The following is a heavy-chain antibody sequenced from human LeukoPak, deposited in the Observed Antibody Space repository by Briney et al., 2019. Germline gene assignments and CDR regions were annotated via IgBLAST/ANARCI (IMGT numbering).Heavy chain of an antibody. J-gene: IGHJ3*02. D-gene: IGHD3-10*01. Sequence: PGGSLRLSCAASGFTFSSYWMSWVRQAPGKGLEWVANIKQDGSEKYYVDSVKGRFAISRDNAKNSLYLQINSLRAEDTAVYYCARDLGSGSAFDIWGQGTMVTVSS. CDR3: ARDLGSGSAFDI. V-gene: IGHV3-7*01. CDR2: IKQDGSEK. CDR1: GFTFSSYW.